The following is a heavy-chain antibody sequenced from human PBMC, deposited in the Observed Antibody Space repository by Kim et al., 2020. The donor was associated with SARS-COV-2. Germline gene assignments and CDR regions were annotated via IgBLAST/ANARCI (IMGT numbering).Heavy chain of an antibody. D-gene: IGHD3-10*01. CDR1: GFTFNTYW. CDR3: ARDRGYVMDL. V-gene: IGHV3-74*01. Sequence: GGSLRLSCAASGFTFNTYWMHWVRQAPGQGLVWVSHINSDAITSTYADSVRGRFTISRDNARNMVYLQMNSLRAEDTAVYYCARDRGYVMDLWGQGTTVTVSS. J-gene: IGHJ6*02. CDR2: INSDAITS.